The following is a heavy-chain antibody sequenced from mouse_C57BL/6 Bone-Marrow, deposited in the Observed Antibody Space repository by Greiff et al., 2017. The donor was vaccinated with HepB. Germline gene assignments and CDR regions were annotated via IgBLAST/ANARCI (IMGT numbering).Heavy chain of an antibody. CDR1: GYTFTSYW. Sequence: QVHVKQPGAELVKPGASVKVSCKASGYTFTSYWMHWVKQRPGQGLEWIGRIHPSDSDTNYNQKFKGKATLTVDKSSSTAYMQLSSLTSEDSAVYYCAIYRVTTPYYAMDYWGQGTSVTVSS. V-gene: IGHV1-74*01. CDR3: AIYRVTTPYYAMDY. CDR2: IHPSDSDT. J-gene: IGHJ4*01. D-gene: IGHD2-2*01.